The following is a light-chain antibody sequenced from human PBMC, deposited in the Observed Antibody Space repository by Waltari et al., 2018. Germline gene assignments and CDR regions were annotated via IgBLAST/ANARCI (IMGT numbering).Light chain of an antibody. Sequence: DVVMHQSPHTLSVSLGQAASMHCSSSESLRTSHGTTYVSWFHQRPGQSPRRLFYKVSDRDSAAPARFSASGSGTDFTLKIDRVEAEDVGLYYCMQGTHWPPLTFGGGTKLEIK. CDR3: MQGTHWPPLT. CDR1: ESLRTSHGTTY. CDR2: KVS. V-gene: IGKV2-30*01. J-gene: IGKJ4*01.